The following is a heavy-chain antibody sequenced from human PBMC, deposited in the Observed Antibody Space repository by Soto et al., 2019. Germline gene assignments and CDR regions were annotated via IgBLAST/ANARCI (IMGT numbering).Heavy chain of an antibody. CDR3: AGLGRGGHV. J-gene: IGHJ3*01. CDR2: MHYSGST. Sequence: HVQLQESGPGLVKPSGTLSLTCAVSGGSINSNDWWTWVRQPPGKGLGWIGEMHYSGSTNYNPSRKRRVTISVARSKIQFSLNLTSVTAADTAVYYCAGLGRGGHVWGQGTMVTVSS. D-gene: IGHD7-27*01. V-gene: IGHV4-4*02. CDR1: GGSINSNDW.